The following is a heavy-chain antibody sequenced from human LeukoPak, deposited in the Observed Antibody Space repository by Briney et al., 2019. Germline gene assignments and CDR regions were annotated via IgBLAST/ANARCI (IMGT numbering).Heavy chain of an antibody. J-gene: IGHJ4*02. D-gene: IGHD3-10*01. Sequence: PGGSLRLSCKASGFSVSDNYMSWVRQAPGKGLEWLSVLYSNGNTYCIDSVKGRFSISRDNSKNTLYLQMNSVRPEDTAVYYCARDGWGSLEFDYRGQGTLVTVSS. V-gene: IGHV3-66*03. CDR3: ARDGWGSLEFDY. CDR2: LYSNGNT. CDR1: GFSVSDNY.